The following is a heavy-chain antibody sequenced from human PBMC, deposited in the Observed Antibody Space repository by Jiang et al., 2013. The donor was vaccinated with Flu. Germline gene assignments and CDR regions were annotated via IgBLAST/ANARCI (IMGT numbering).Heavy chain of an antibody. CDR2: IYYSGST. V-gene: IGHV4-39*01. CDR1: GGSISSSSYY. Sequence: GPGLVKPSETLSLTCTVSGGSISSSSYYWGWIRQPPGKGLEWIGSIYYSGSTYYNPSLKSRVTISVDTSKNQFSLKLSSVTAADTAVYYCARLGRYYYDSSGSQIDYWGQGTLVTVSS. CDR3: ARLGRYYYDSSGSQIDY. D-gene: IGHD3-22*01. J-gene: IGHJ4*02.